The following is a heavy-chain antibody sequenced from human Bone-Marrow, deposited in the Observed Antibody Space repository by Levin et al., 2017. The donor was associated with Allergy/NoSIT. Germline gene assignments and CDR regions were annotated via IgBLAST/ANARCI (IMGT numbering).Heavy chain of an antibody. CDR2: ISWDGGST. CDR3: AKDSGNWMYLNYFDS. D-gene: IGHD1-1*01. CDR1: GFTFDTNA. Sequence: GGSLRLSCAASGFTFDTNAMHWVRQAPGKGLEWVSLISWDGGSTYYADSVKGRFTISRDNNKNSLYLQMNSLAPDDTAFYYCAKDSGNWMYLNYFDSWGQGTLVTVSS. V-gene: IGHV3-43D*04. J-gene: IGHJ4*02.